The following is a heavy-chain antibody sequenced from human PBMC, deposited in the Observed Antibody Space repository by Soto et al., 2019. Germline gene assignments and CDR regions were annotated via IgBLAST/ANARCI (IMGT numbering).Heavy chain of an antibody. CDR1: GGSLSGYY. J-gene: IGHJ5*02. D-gene: IGHD3-3*01. Sequence: PSETLSLTCAVYGGSLSGYYWTWIRQPPGKGLEWIGEVNPGGITNYSPSVKSRLTISLDTSKKQVSLEMTSVTAADTAVYYCEREFKKRATKSIDPWGREHWSPSPQ. CDR3: EREFKKRATKSIDP. V-gene: IGHV4-34*01. CDR2: VNPGGIT.